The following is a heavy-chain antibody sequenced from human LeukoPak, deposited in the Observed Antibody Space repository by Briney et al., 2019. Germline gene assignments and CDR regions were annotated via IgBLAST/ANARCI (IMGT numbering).Heavy chain of an antibody. CDR1: GFTFSSYE. CDR2: ISSSGSTI. CDR3: ARDLPLGYSSGWYYCDY. Sequence: GSLRLSCAASGFTFSSYEMNWVRQAPGKGLEWVSYISSSGSTIYYADSVKGRSTISRDNAKNSLYLQMNSLRAEDTAVYYCARDLPLGYSSGWYYCDYWGQGTLVTVSS. J-gene: IGHJ4*02. V-gene: IGHV3-48*03. D-gene: IGHD6-19*01.